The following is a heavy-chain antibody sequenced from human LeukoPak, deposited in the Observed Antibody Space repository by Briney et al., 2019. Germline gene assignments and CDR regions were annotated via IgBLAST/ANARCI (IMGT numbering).Heavy chain of an antibody. CDR1: GGTFSSYA. CDR3: ARGLYCSSTSCLSHDAFDI. D-gene: IGHD2-2*01. Sequence: ASVKVSCKASGGTFSSYAISWVRQAPGQGLEWMGRIIPILGIANYAQKFQGRVTITADKSTSTAYMELSSLRSEDTAVYYCARGLYCSSTSCLSHDAFDIWGQGTMVTVSS. J-gene: IGHJ3*02. V-gene: IGHV1-69*04. CDR2: IIPILGIA.